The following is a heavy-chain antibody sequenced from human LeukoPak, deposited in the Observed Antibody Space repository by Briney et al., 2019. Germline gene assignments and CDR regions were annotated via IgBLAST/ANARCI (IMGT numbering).Heavy chain of an antibody. D-gene: IGHD3-3*01. CDR3: ATWGSIFGVTYFAY. CDR1: GFTFTHFW. CDR2: IKEDGSDK. V-gene: IGHV3-7*01. J-gene: IGHJ4*02. Sequence: PGGSLRLSCAASGFTFTHFWMSWVRQAPGKGLEWVATIKEDGSDKHYVDSVKGRFTTARDNAKNSLYLQMNTLRAEDAAVYYCATWGSIFGVTYFAYWGQGTLVTVSS.